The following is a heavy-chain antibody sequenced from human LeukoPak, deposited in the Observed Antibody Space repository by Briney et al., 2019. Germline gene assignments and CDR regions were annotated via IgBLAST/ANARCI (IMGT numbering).Heavy chain of an antibody. J-gene: IGHJ4*02. CDR3: AREVLRFLEWPYYFDY. CDR1: GGSISSYY. CDR2: IYTSGST. D-gene: IGHD3-3*01. V-gene: IGHV4-4*07. Sequence: SETLSLTCTVSGGSISSYYWSWIRQPAGKGLEWTGRIYTSGSTNYNPSLKSRVTISVDKSKNQFSLKLSSVTAADTAVYYCAREVLRFLEWPYYFDYWGQGTLVTVSS.